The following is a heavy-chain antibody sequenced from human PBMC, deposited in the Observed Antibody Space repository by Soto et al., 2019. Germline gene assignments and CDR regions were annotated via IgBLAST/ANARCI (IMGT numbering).Heavy chain of an antibody. J-gene: IGHJ6*02. CDR3: ARVYAYDYVWGSYRNSNYGLDV. Sequence: ETLSLTCAVSGGSLSGYYWSWIRQPPGAGLEWVGEINHSGSSNYNPSLKSRVTLSVDMSKNQFSLRLSSVTAADTAIYYCARVYAYDYVWGSYRNSNYGLDVWGQGTTVTVSS. CDR1: GGSLSGYY. V-gene: IGHV4-34*01. D-gene: IGHD3-16*02. CDR2: INHSGSS.